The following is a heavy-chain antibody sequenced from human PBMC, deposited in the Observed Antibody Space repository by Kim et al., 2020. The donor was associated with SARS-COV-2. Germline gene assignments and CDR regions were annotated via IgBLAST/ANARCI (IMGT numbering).Heavy chain of an antibody. V-gene: IGHV6-1*01. J-gene: IGHJ5*02. Sequence: SQTLSLTCAISGDRVSSNSAAWHWIRQSPSRGLEWLGRTYYRSKWYNDYAVSVKSRITINPDTSKNQFSLQLNSVTPEDTAVYYCARESSSSWYRWFDPWGQGTLVTVSS. CDR3: ARESSSSWYRWFDP. D-gene: IGHD6-13*01. CDR1: GDRVSSNSAA. CDR2: TYYRSKWYN.